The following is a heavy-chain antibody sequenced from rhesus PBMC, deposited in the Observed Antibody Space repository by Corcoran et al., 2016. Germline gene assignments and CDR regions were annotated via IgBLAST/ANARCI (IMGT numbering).Heavy chain of an antibody. J-gene: IGHJ5-1*01. Sequence: EVQLVESGGGLVQPGGSLRLSCAASGFTFSDYAMSWASQASGKGLEWVGYIRTKYNNYETESAASVKVRFTISRDDSKNTLYLQMSRLKTEDTAVYYCTTGINIGVDRFDVWGPGVLVTVSS. CDR1: GFTFSDYA. CDR2: IRTKYNNYET. V-gene: IGHV3S20*01. CDR3: TTGINIGVDRFDV. D-gene: IGHD5-42*01.